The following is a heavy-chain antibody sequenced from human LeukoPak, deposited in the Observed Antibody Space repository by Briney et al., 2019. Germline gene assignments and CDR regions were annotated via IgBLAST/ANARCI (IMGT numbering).Heavy chain of an antibody. D-gene: IGHD3-9*01. CDR1: GYTFTGYY. J-gene: IGHJ4*02. CDR2: INPNSGGT. CDR3: ARVLRYFVWPDY. V-gene: IGHV1-2*04. Sequence: GASVKVSCKASGYTFTGYYMHWVRQAPGQGLEWMGWINPNSGGTNYAQKFQGWLTMTRDTSISTAYMELSRLRSDDTAVYYCARVLRYFVWPDYWGQGTLVTVSS.